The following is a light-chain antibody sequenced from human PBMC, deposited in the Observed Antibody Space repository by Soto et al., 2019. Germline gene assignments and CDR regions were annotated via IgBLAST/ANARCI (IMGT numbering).Light chain of an antibody. CDR3: STSTTTVTQV. V-gene: IGLV2-14*01. CDR1: SSDIGRYNY. J-gene: IGLJ1*01. CDR2: EVT. Sequence: QSALTQPASVSGSTGQSITISCTGTSSDIGRYNYVSWYQQHPGKVPKLLISEVTNRPSGVSDRFSGSKSGNTASLTISGLQAEDEADYYCSTSTTTVTQVFGTGTKVTVL.